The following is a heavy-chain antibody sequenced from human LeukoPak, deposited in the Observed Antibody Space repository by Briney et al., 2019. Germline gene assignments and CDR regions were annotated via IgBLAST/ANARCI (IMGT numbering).Heavy chain of an antibody. CDR2: IYYNGNT. Sequence: ASQTLSLTCTVSGGSISSGGYYWSWIRQHPGKGLEWIGYIYYNGNTYYNPSLKSRLTISGDTSQNQFSLKLSSVTAADTAVYYCVRDLSAVAGYDAFDIWGQGTMVTVSS. CDR1: GGSISSGGYY. CDR3: VRDLSAVAGYDAFDI. D-gene: IGHD6-19*01. J-gene: IGHJ3*02. V-gene: IGHV4-31*03.